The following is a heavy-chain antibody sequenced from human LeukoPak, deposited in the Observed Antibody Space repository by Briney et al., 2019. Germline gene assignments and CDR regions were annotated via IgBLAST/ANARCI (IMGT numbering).Heavy chain of an antibody. V-gene: IGHV4-34*01. CDR1: GGSFSGYY. CDR3: ARGPTAVQVNYYYYGMDV. J-gene: IGHJ6*02. D-gene: IGHD1-1*01. CDR2: INHSGST. Sequence: SETLSLTCAVYGGSFSGYYWSWTRQPPGKGLEWIGEINHSGSTNYNPSLKSRVTISVDTSKNQFSLKLSSVTAADTAVYYCARGPTAVQVNYYYYGMDVWGQGTTVTVSS.